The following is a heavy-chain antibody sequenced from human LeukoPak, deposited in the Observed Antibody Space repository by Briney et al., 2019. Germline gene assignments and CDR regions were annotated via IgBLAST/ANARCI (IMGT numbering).Heavy chain of an antibody. CDR1: GFTVSSNY. J-gene: IGHJ4*02. Sequence: PGGSLRLSCAASGFTVSSNYLSWVRQAPGKGLECVSVIYSGGNTYYADSVKGRFTISRDNSKNTLYLQMNSLRAEDTAVYYCARGGIAVAGTGTDYWGQGTLVTVSS. V-gene: IGHV3-53*05. CDR3: ARGGIAVAGTGTDY. CDR2: IYSGGNT. D-gene: IGHD6-19*01.